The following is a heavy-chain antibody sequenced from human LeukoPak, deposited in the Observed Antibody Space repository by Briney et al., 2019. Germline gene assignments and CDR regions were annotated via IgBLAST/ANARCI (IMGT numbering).Heavy chain of an antibody. V-gene: IGHV3-9*01. D-gene: IGHD3-16*01. CDR2: ISCNSGSI. J-gene: IGHJ5*02. Sequence: PGGSLRLSCAASGFTFSSYAMSWVRQAPGKGLEWVSGISCNSGSIGYADSVKGRFTISRDNAKNSLYLQMNSLRAEDTALYYCAKAPGQGGALGWFDPWGQGTLVTVSS. CDR3: AKAPGQGGALGWFDP. CDR1: GFTFSSYA.